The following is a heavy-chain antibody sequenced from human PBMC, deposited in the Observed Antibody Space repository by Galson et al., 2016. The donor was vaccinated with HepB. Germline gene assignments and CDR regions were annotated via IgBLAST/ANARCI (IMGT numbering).Heavy chain of an antibody. CDR1: GGSVSGGGYY. CDR3: ARITDPGDYFDP. V-gene: IGHV4-31*03. CDR2: IYTSGIP. J-gene: IGHJ5*02. D-gene: IGHD3-10*01. Sequence: TLSLTCSVSGGSVSGGGYYWSWVRQHPGQGLEWIGYIYTSGIPYYNPSLRSRVTISVDTSKNQFSLRLSSVTAADTAVYYCARITDPGDYFDPWGQGTLVTVSS.